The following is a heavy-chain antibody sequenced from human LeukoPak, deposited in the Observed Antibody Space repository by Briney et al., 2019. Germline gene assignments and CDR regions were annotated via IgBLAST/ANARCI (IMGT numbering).Heavy chain of an antibody. V-gene: IGHV3-21*01. CDR2: ISSSSSYI. D-gene: IGHD2-15*01. J-gene: IGHJ4*02. Sequence: GGSLRLSCAASGFTFSSYWMHWVRQAPGKGLDWVSSISSSSSYIYYADSVKGRFTISRDNAKNSLYLQMNSLRAEDTAVYYCARVGSCSGGGCSFRLFDYWGQGTLVTVSS. CDR3: ARVGSCSGGGCSFRLFDY. CDR1: GFTFSSYW.